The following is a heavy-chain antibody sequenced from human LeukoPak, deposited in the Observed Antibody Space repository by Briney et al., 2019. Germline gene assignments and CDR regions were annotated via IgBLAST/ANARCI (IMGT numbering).Heavy chain of an antibody. D-gene: IGHD3-22*01. CDR1: GVSFSSCSYY. Sequence: SESLSLTCTVSGVSFSSCSYYWGWIRPPPGKGLEWIGSIYYSGSTYYNPSLKSRVTISVDTSKNQFSLNLSSVTAADTAVYHCARLYYDSSGYYQICYFDYWGQGTLVTVSS. J-gene: IGHJ4*02. V-gene: IGHV4-39*01. CDR2: IYYSGST. CDR3: ARLYYDSSGYYQICYFDY.